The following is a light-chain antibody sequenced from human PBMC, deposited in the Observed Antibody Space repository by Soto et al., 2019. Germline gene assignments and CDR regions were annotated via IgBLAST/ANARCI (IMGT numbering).Light chain of an antibody. Sequence: EIVLTQSPGTLSLSPGERATLSCRASLTVSDNYLAWYQQKAGQAPRLVIYGASSRATGIPDRFSASGSGTDFTLTISRLEPEDFAVYYCQQYGSSPWTFGQGTKVDI. CDR2: GAS. CDR3: QQYGSSPWT. V-gene: IGKV3-20*01. J-gene: IGKJ1*01. CDR1: LTVSDNY.